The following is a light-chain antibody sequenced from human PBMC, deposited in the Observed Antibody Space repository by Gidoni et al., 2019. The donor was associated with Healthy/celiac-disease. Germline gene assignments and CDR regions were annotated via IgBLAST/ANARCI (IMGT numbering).Light chain of an antibody. J-gene: IGKJ4*01. CDR1: QAINSN. V-gene: IGKV3-15*01. Sequence: EAVITQSPAIVSVSPGDTATPSCRAIQAINSNLAWYQQRPGQAPRLLIYGASTRATGIPARFSGSGSGTEFTLTISSLQFEDFAVYYCHQYRNWPSLTFGGGTKVDIK. CDR2: GAS. CDR3: HQYRNWPSLT.